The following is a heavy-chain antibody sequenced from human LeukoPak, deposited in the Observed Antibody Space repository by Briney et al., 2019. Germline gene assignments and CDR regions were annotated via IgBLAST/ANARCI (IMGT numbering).Heavy chain of an antibody. D-gene: IGHD1-26*01. CDR1: RFTFSSYS. Sequence: GSLRLSCAASRFTFSSYSMNWVRQAPGKGLEWVANIKQDGSEKYYVDSVKGRFTISRDNAKNSLYLQMNSLRAEDTAVYYCARGGSYVDAFDIWGQGTIVTVSS. J-gene: IGHJ3*02. CDR2: IKQDGSEK. CDR3: ARGGSYVDAFDI. V-gene: IGHV3-7*01.